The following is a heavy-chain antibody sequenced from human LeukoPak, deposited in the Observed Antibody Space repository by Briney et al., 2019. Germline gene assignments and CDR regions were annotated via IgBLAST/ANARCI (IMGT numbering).Heavy chain of an antibody. Sequence: SETLSLTYTVSGGSISSYYWSWIRQPPGKGLEWIGYIYYSGSTNYNPSLKSRVTISVDTSKNQFSLKLSSVTAADTAVYYCARDNVAAAGTSWFDPWGQGTLVTVSS. CDR1: GGSISSYY. CDR2: IYYSGST. CDR3: ARDNVAAAGTSWFDP. D-gene: IGHD6-13*01. J-gene: IGHJ5*02. V-gene: IGHV4-59*01.